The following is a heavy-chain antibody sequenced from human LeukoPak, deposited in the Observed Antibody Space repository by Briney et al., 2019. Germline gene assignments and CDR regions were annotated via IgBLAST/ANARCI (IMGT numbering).Heavy chain of an antibody. CDR1: GYTFTSYG. CDR2: ISAYNGNT. Sequence: ASVKVSCKASGYTFTSYGISWVRQAPGQGLEWMGWISAYNGNTNYAQKLQGRVTMTTDTSTSTAYMELRSLRPDDTAVYYCARDPQHYYDSSGADDAFDIWGQGTMVTVSS. D-gene: IGHD3-22*01. J-gene: IGHJ3*02. CDR3: ARDPQHYYDSSGADDAFDI. V-gene: IGHV1-18*01.